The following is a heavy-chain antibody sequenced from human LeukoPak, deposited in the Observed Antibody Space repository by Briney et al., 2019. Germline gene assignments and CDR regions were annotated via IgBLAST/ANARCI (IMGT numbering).Heavy chain of an antibody. Sequence: PGGSLRLSCAASGFTFSSYGMHWVRQAPGKGLEWVAVISYDGSNKYYADSVKGRFTISRDNAKNLLFLQMNNLRAEDTAVYYCARDPAHSYAYRWFDPWGQGTLVTVSS. CDR2: ISYDGSNK. V-gene: IGHV3-30*03. D-gene: IGHD3-16*01. CDR1: GFTFSSYG. J-gene: IGHJ5*02. CDR3: ARDPAHSYAYRWFDP.